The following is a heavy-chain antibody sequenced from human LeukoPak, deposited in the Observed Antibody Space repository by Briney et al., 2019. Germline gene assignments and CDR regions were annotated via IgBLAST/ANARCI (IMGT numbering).Heavy chain of an antibody. CDR2: IYYSGST. V-gene: IGHV4-59*12. Sequence: SETLSLTCTVSGDSISSYYWSWIRQPPGKGLEWIGYIYYSGSTNYNPSLKSRVTISVDTSKNQLSLKPSSVTVADTAVYYCAGGQWLVWGVYWGQGNLVTVSS. CDR1: GDSISSYY. CDR3: AGGQWLVWGVY. J-gene: IGHJ4*02. D-gene: IGHD6-19*01.